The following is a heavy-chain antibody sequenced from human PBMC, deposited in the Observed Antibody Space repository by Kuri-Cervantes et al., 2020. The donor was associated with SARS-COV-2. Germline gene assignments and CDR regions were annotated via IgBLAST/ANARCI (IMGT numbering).Heavy chain of an antibody. J-gene: IGHJ4*02. CDR2: IYYSGST. CDR1: GGSISSSSYY. CDR3: ARYRYSSSWSGLGYFDY. V-gene: IGHV4-39*01. Sequence: SETLSLTCTVSGGSISSSSYYWGWIRQPPGKGLEWIGSIYYSGSTYYNPSLKSRVTISVDTSKNQFSLKLSSVTAADTAVYYCARYRYSSSWSGLGYFDYWGQGTLVTVSS. D-gene: IGHD6-13*01.